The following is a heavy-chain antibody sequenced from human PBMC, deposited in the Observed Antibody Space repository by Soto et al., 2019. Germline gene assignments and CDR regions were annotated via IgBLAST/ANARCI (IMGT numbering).Heavy chain of an antibody. V-gene: IGHV1-2*04. J-gene: IGHJ6*02. Sequence: ASVKVSCKASGYTFTGYYMHWVRQAPGQGLEWMGWVNPNSGGTNYAQKFQGWVTMTRDTSISTAYMELSRLRSDDTAVYCCARGGPNNLDYYYYGMDVWGQGTTVTVSS. CDR3: ARGGPNNLDYYYYGMDV. CDR1: GYTFTGYY. D-gene: IGHD1-20*01. CDR2: VNPNSGGT.